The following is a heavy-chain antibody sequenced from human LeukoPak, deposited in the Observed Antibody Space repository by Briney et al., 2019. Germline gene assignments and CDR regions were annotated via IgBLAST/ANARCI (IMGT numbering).Heavy chain of an antibody. V-gene: IGHV3-53*01. J-gene: IGHJ3*02. CDR2: IYSGGST. CDR3: ARAPKYSYDAFDI. D-gene: IGHD5-18*01. Sequence: PGGSLRLSCAASGFTVSSNYMSWVRQAPGKGLEWVSVIYSGGSTYYADSVKGRFTISRDNSKNTLYPQMNSLRAEDTAVYYCARAPKYSYDAFDIWGQGTMVTVSS. CDR1: GFTVSSNY.